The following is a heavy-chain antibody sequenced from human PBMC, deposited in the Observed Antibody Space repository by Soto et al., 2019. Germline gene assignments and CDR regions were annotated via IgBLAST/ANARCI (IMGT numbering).Heavy chain of an antibody. D-gene: IGHD3-9*01. CDR1: GFTFSSYG. Sequence: GGSLRLCCAASGFTFSSYGMHWVRQAPGKGLEWVAVTWFDGSNKKYAESVKGRFTISRDNSKNTLYLQMNNLRAEDTAVYYCARDRRDILTTPLIDSWGEGT. J-gene: IGHJ4*02. V-gene: IGHV3-33*01. CDR3: ARDRRDILTTPLIDS. CDR2: TWFDGSNK.